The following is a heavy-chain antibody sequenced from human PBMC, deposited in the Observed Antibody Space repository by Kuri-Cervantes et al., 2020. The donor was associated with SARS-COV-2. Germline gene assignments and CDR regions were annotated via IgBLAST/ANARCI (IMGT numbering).Heavy chain of an antibody. Sequence: LRLSCTVSGGSISSGSYYWSWIRQPAGKGLEWIGRIYTSGSTNYNPSLKSRVTMSVDTSKNQFSLKLSSVTAADTAVYYCARAPSWVAAGTFYAYYYYMDVWGKGTTVTVSS. CDR3: ARAPSWVAAGTFYAYYYYMDV. V-gene: IGHV4-61*02. D-gene: IGHD6-13*01. J-gene: IGHJ6*03. CDR1: GGSISSGSYY. CDR2: IYTSGST.